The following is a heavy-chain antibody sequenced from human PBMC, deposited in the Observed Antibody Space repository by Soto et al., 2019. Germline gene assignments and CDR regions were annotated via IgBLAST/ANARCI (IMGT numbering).Heavy chain of an antibody. V-gene: IGHV3-23*01. J-gene: IGHJ4*02. Sequence: PGGSLRLSCAASGFTFSNYDMNWVRQAPGKGLEWVSTISGSGSVTYYADSVEGRFSISRDNSKNTLFLQMYNLIAEDTAVFFCVAPLPHCAFDGCYPTSFAYWGQGALVTVSS. CDR3: VAPLPHCAFDGCYPTSFAY. CDR2: ISGSGSVT. CDR1: GFTFSNYD. D-gene: IGHD1-26*01.